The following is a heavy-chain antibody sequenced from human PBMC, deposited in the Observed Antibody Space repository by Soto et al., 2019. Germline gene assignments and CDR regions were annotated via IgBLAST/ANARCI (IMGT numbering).Heavy chain of an antibody. CDR1: GFTFSDHY. Sequence: GGSLRLSCAVSGFTFSDHYMDWVRQAPGKGMEWVGRTRNKANSYTTEYAASVKGRFTISRDDSKNSLYLQMNSMKTEDTAVYYCARGLAGDYVWGSYRYYYYYYGMDVWGQGTTVTVSS. D-gene: IGHD3-16*02. J-gene: IGHJ6*02. V-gene: IGHV3-72*01. CDR2: TRNKANSYTT. CDR3: ARGLAGDYVWGSYRYYYYYYGMDV.